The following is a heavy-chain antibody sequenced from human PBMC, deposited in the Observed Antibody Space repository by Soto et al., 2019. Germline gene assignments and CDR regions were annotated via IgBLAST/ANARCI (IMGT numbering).Heavy chain of an antibody. CDR2: INHRGST. V-gene: IGHV4-34*01. CDR3: AGEIAVARGAFDI. CDR1: GGSFSGYY. Sequence: SETLSLTCAVYGGSFSGYYWSWIRQPPGKGLEWIGEINHRGSTNYNPSLKSRVTISVDTSKNQFSLKLSSVTAADTAVYYCAGEIAVARGAFDIWGQGTMVTVSS. D-gene: IGHD6-19*01. J-gene: IGHJ3*02.